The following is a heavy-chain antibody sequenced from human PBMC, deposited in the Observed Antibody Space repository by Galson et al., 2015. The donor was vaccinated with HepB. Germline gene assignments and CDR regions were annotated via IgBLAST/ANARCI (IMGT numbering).Heavy chain of an antibody. CDR3: ARGRGSGTYFDY. CDR2: MNRSSGNT. D-gene: IGHD3-10*01. CDR1: GYTFTSYD. V-gene: IGHV1-8*01. Sequence: SVKVSCKASGYTFTSYDINWVRQAPGQGLEWMGWMNRSSGNTGYAQKFQGRVTMTRNTSISTAYMELSSLRSEDTAVYYCARGRGSGTYFDYWGQGTLVPVSP. J-gene: IGHJ4*02.